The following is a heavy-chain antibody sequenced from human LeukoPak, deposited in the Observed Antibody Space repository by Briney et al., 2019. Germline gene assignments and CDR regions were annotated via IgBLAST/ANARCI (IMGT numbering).Heavy chain of an antibody. D-gene: IGHD3-22*01. V-gene: IGHV1-69*13. J-gene: IGHJ4*02. Sequence: ASVKVSCKASGYTFTGYYMHWVRQAPGQGLEWMGGIIPIFGTANYAQKFQGRVTITADESTSTAYMELSSLRSEDTAVYYCASPAYYDSSGYPGLGGFDYWGQGTLVTVSS. CDR2: IIPIFGTA. CDR1: GYTFTGYY. CDR3: ASPAYYDSSGYPGLGGFDY.